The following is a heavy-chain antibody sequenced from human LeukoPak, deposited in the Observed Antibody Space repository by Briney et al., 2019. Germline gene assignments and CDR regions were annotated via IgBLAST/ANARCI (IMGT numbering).Heavy chain of an antibody. CDR2: IKQDGSEK. CDR3: ARAIYGSGSYRYYYYYMDV. D-gene: IGHD3-10*01. V-gene: IGHV3-7*01. Sequence: PGGSLRLSCAASGFTFSSYWMSWVRQAPGKGLEWVANIKQDGSEKYYVDSVKGRFTISRDNAKNSLHLQMNSLRAEDTAVYYCARAIYGSGSYRYYYYYMDVWGKGTTVTVSS. J-gene: IGHJ6*03. CDR1: GFTFSSYW.